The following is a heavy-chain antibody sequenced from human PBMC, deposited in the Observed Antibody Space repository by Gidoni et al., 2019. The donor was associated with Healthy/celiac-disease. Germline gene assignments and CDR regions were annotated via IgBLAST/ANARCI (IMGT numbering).Heavy chain of an antibody. D-gene: IGHD3-22*01. CDR3: AKQNYYDLTQDFDY. CDR2: ISGSGGST. J-gene: IGHJ4*02. Sequence: EVQLLESGGGLVQHGGSLRLSCAAAGFTFSSYAMSWVRQAPGKGLAWVSAISGSGGSTYYADSVKGRFTISRDNSKNTLYLQMNSLRAEDTAVYYCAKQNYYDLTQDFDYWGQGTLVTVSS. V-gene: IGHV3-23*01. CDR1: GFTFSSYA.